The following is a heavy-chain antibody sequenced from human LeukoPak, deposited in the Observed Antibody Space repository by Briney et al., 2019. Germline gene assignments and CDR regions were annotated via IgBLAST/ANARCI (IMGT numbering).Heavy chain of an antibody. D-gene: IGHD6-13*01. CDR3: ASASSHRIAAGGDY. J-gene: IGHJ4*02. CDR2: INSDGSSR. Sequence: GGSLRLSCAASGFTFSNYWMHWVRQAPGKGLVWVSRINSDGSSRNYADSVKGRFTISRDNAKNTLYLQMNSLSAEDTAVYYCASASSHRIAAGGDYWGQGTLVTISS. V-gene: IGHV3-74*01. CDR1: GFTFSNYW.